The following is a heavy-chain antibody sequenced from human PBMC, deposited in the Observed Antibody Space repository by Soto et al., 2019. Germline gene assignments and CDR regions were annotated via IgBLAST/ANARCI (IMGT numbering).Heavy chain of an antibody. CDR3: ATQPGGGGY. V-gene: IGHV3-53*01. D-gene: IGHD3-10*01. Sequence: EVQLVESGGGLIQPGGSLRLSCAVSGFTVSNNYMSWVRQAPGKGLEGVSVIYSGGYTAYGDSVKGRFTISRDNSKNTQFLKRNPGGPAAPALYSWATQPGGGGYWGQGTLVTVSS. CDR2: IYSGGYT. CDR1: GFTVSNNY. J-gene: IGHJ4*02.